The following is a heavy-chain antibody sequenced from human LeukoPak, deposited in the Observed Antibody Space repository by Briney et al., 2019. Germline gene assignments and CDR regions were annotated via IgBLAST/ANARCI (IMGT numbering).Heavy chain of an antibody. V-gene: IGHV3-23*01. CDR2: ISGSGGST. CDR3: AKDPLTIVVVDYYSMDV. D-gene: IGHD2-2*01. J-gene: IGHJ6*02. Sequence: GGSLRLSCAASGFTFSSYAMSWVRQAPGKGLEWVSAISGSGGSTYYADSVKGRFTISRDNSKNTLYLQMNSLRAEDTAVYYCAKDPLTIVVVDYYSMDVWGQGTTVTVSS. CDR1: GFTFSSYA.